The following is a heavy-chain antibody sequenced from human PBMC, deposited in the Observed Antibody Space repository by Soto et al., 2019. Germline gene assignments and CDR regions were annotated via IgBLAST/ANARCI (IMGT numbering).Heavy chain of an antibody. CDR2: IYYTGKT. V-gene: IGHV4-30-4*01. CDR1: GDYIHVGGYY. D-gene: IGHD2-2*01. CDR3: GRDLTSNANCIDP. J-gene: IGHJ5*02. Sequence: PSETLSLTCSVSGDYIHVGGYYWTWIRQRPGKGLAWMGYIYYTGKTYYNPSLESRLTMSVDRSKNQFSLRLTSVTAADTAVYFCGRDLTSNANCIDPWGQGTLVTVSS.